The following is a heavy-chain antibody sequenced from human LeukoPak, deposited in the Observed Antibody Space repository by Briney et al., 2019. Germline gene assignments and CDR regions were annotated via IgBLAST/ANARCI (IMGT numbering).Heavy chain of an antibody. D-gene: IGHD6-13*01. V-gene: IGHV1-46*01. CDR3: ARDKTDRSSYSWFDP. J-gene: IGHJ5*02. CDR1: GYTFTSYY. CDR2: INPSGGST. Sequence: ASVKVSCQASGYTFTSYYMHWVRQAPGQGLEWMGIINPSGGSTSYAQKFQGRVTMTRDMSTSTVYMELSSLRSEDTAVYYCARDKTDRSSYSWFDPWGQGTLVTVSS.